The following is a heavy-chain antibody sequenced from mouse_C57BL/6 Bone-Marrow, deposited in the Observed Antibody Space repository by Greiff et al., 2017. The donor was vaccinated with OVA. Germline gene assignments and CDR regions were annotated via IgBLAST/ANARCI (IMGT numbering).Heavy chain of an antibody. CDR2: ISDGGSYT. J-gene: IGHJ3*01. D-gene: IGHD2-4*01. V-gene: IGHV5-4*01. CDR1: GFTFSSYA. CDR3: ARDPYDYGGFAY. Sequence: DVMLVESGGGLVKPGGSLKLSCAASGFTFSSYAMSWVRQTPEKRLEWVATISDGGSYTYYPDNVKGRFTISRDNAKNNLYLQMSHLKSEDTAMYYCARDPYDYGGFAYWGQGTLVTVSA.